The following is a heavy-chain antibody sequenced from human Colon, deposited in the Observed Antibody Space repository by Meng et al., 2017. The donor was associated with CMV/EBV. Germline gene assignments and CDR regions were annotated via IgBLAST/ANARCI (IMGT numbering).Heavy chain of an antibody. CDR2: INTGNGNT. V-gene: IGHV1-3*04. CDR1: YTINNLP. J-gene: IGHJ4*02. D-gene: IGHD2-21*02. CDR3: ARDRPDRDCGGDCWLDY. Sequence: YTINNLPMNCVRQATGQRLAWMRWINTGNGNTKYSQKFQDRVTITRDTSASTAYMELSNLRSEDTAVYYCARDRPDRDCGGDCWLDYWGQGTLVTVSS.